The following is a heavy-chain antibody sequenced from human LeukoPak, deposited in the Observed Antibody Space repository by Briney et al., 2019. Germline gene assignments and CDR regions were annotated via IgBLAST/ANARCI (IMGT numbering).Heavy chain of an antibody. J-gene: IGHJ4*02. CDR1: GFTFSSYA. V-gene: IGHV3-23*01. D-gene: IGHD2-15*01. CDR2: ISGSGGST. CDR3: AKDLKDPDYSYYFDY. Sequence: GGSLRLSCAASGFTFSSYAMSWVRQAPGKGLEWVSAISGSGGSTYYADSVRGRFTISRDNSKNTLYLQMNSLRAEDTAVYYCAKDLKDPDYSYYFDYWGQGTLVTVSS.